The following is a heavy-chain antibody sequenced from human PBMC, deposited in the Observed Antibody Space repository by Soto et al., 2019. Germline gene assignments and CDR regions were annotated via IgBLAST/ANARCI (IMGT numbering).Heavy chain of an antibody. CDR3: ARGYVPAKAQKKGGYFDL. V-gene: IGHV1-8*01. J-gene: IGHJ2*01. D-gene: IGHD2-2*01. CDR1: GYTFTRFD. CDR2: INPESGNT. Sequence: QIQLVQSGTEVKKPGASVTVSCKASGYTFTRFDINWVRQAPGQGLEWMGWINPESGNTGYAQKLQGRVFMTTNTSTTTAYMHLSTLRSEDTALYYCARGYVPAKAQKKGGYFDLWGRGTLVTVSP.